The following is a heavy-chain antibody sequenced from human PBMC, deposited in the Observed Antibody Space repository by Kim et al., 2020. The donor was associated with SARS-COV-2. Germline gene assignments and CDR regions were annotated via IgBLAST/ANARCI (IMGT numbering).Heavy chain of an antibody. CDR2: T. J-gene: IGHJ4*02. V-gene: IGHV4-4*02. Sequence: TNTNPSPKSRVTLSVAKSKNQFSLKLSSVTAADTAVYYCASKDYYGPGGYWGQGTLVTVSS. D-gene: IGHD3-10*01. CDR3: ASKDYYGPGGY.